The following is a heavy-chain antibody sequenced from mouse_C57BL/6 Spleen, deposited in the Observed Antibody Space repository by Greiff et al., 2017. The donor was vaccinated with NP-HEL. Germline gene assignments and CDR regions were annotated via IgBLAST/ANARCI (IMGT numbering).Heavy chain of an antibody. CDR2: IYPGDGDT. Sequence: VQGVESGAELVKPGASVKISCKASGYAFSSYWMNWVKQRPGKGLEWIGQIYPGDGDTNYNGKFKGKATLTADKSSSTAYMQLSSLTSEDSAVYFCAREVIVAKYFDVWGTGTTVTVSS. CDR3: AREVIVAKYFDV. D-gene: IGHD1-1*01. J-gene: IGHJ1*03. CDR1: GYAFSSYW. V-gene: IGHV1-80*01.